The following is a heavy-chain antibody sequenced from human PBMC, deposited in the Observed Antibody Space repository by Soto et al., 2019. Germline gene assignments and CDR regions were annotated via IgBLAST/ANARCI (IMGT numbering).Heavy chain of an antibody. CDR2: IYPGDSDT. D-gene: IGHD3-3*01. V-gene: IGHV5-51*01. Sequence: GESLKISCKGSGYSFTTYWIGWVRQMPGKGLEWMGIIYPGDSDTSYSPSFQGQVTISADKSISTAYLQWSSLKASDTAVYYCAKDGAYYDFWSGYPYYYYGMDVWGQGTTVTVSS. CDR1: GYSFTTYW. CDR3: AKDGAYYDFWSGYPYYYYGMDV. J-gene: IGHJ6*02.